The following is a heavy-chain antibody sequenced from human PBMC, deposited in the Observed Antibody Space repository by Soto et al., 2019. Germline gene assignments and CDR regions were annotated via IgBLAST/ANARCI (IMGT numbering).Heavy chain of an antibody. CDR3: AKTVVTWAGFDY. D-gene: IGHD2-21*02. J-gene: IGHJ4*02. CDR1: GFTFSSHA. Sequence: EVQLLESGGGLVQPGGSLRLSCAASGFTFSSHAMNWVRQAPGKGLEWVAAISVSAGTTYYADSVKGRFTISRDNSKNSLYLQMDSLRAEDTAMYFCAKTVVTWAGFDYWGQGDLVTVSS. V-gene: IGHV3-23*01. CDR2: ISVSAGTT.